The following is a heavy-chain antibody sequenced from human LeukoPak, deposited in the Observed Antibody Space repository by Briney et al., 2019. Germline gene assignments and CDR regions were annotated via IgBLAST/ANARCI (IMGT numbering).Heavy chain of an antibody. V-gene: IGHV4-59*01. J-gene: IGHJ4*02. Sequence: SETLSLTCTVSGGSISSYYWSWIRQPSGKGLEWIGYIYYSGSTNYNPSLKSRVTISVETSKNQFSLKLSSVTAADTAVYYCARVTGYMIEDYFDYWGQGTLVTVSS. CDR1: GGSISSYY. D-gene: IGHD3-22*01. CDR3: ARVTGYMIEDYFDY. CDR2: IYYSGST.